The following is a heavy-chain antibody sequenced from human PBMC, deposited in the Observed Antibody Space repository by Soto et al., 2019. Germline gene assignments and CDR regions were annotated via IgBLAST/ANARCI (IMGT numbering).Heavy chain of an antibody. D-gene: IGHD2-2*01. V-gene: IGHV3-23*01. Sequence: GGSLRLSCAASGFTFNSYAMSWVRQAPGKGLEWVSAISGSGGSTYYADSVKGRFTISRDNSKNTLYLQMNNLRAEDTAVYYCAKSTSNYYYYYYMDVWGKGTTVTVSS. CDR3: AKSTSNYYYYYYMDV. CDR2: ISGSGGST. J-gene: IGHJ6*03. CDR1: GFTFNSYA.